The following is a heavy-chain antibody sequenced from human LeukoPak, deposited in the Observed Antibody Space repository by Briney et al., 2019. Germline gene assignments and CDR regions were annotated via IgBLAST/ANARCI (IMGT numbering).Heavy chain of an antibody. Sequence: GGSLRLSCAASGFTFSSYSMNWVRQAPGKGLEWVSSISSSSSYIYYADSVKGRFTISRDNAKNSLYLQMNSLRAEDTAVYYCARDSVDFWSGYYYYMDVWGKGTTVTVSS. CDR1: GFTFSSYS. CDR2: ISSSSSYI. D-gene: IGHD3-3*01. CDR3: ARDSVDFWSGYYYYMDV. V-gene: IGHV3-21*01. J-gene: IGHJ6*03.